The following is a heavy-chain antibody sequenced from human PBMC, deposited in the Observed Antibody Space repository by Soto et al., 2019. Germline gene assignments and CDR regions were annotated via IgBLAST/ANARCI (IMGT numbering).Heavy chain of an antibody. V-gene: IGHV3-21*04. J-gene: IGHJ4*02. CDR3: VRATYFSDSSGYTRCFDY. Sequence: EVQLVESGGGLVKPGGSLRLSCAASGFTFSSYSMNWVRQAPGKGLEWVSSISRSAGNTYYADSVKGRFTISRDNAKNSMYLQMNSLKTEDTAVYYCVRATYFSDSSGYTRCFDYWGQGTLVTVSS. CDR2: ISRSAGNT. D-gene: IGHD3-22*01. CDR1: GFTFSSYS.